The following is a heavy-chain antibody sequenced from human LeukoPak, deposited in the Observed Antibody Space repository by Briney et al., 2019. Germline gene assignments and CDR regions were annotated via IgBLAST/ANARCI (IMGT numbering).Heavy chain of an antibody. Sequence: SENLSLTCTVSGVSVTRGNYYWGWIRQPPGKGLEWIGYIYYSDSTYYNPSLESRVTIAVDTSKNQFSLNSSQVTAADTAVYYCARGGTDYYTDYWGQGTLVTVSS. D-gene: IGHD1-26*01. V-gene: IGHV4-30-4*01. CDR1: GVSVTRGNYY. CDR3: ARGGTDYYTDY. CDR2: IYYSDST. J-gene: IGHJ4*02.